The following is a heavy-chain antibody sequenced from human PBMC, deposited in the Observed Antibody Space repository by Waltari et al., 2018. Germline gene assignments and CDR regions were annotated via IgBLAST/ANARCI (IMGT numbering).Heavy chain of an antibody. V-gene: IGHV3-48*04. CDR1: GLTFSSYS. Sequence: EVQLVESGGGLVKPGGYLRLCCAASGLTFSSYSMNWVRKAPGKGLEWVSYISSSSSTIYYADSVKGRFTISRDNAKNSLYLQMNSLRAEDTAVYYCASSGGDYYYYMDVWGKGTTVTVSS. CDR3: ASSGGDYYYYMDV. D-gene: IGHD3-16*01. J-gene: IGHJ6*03. CDR2: ISSSSSTI.